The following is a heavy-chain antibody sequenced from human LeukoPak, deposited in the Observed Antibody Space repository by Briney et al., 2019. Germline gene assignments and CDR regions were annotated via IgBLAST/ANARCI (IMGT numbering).Heavy chain of an antibody. D-gene: IGHD6-13*01. J-gene: IGHJ5*02. V-gene: IGHV4-4*07. CDR2: IYNSAST. Sequence: SETLSLTCTVPGGSISGFYWSWIRQPAGKGLDWIGRIYNSASTNYNPSLKSRVTMSIDTSKNQFSLKLSSVTAADTAVYYCARDRSSSWTRDWFDPWGQGTLVTVSS. CDR1: GGSISGFY. CDR3: ARDRSSSWTRDWFDP.